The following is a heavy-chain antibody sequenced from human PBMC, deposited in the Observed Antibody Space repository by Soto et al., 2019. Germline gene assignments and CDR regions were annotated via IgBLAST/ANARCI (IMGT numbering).Heavy chain of an antibody. V-gene: IGHV3-74*03. CDR2: MTSDGRTT. Sequence: GGSLRLSCAASGFTFGNYWMHWVRQAPGKGPEWVSRMTSDGRTTQYADSVKGRFTVSRDNAKNTLYLQMNSLRAEDTAVYYCARAEVDYWGPGTLVTVSS. CDR1: GFTFGNYW. CDR3: ARAEVDY. J-gene: IGHJ4*02.